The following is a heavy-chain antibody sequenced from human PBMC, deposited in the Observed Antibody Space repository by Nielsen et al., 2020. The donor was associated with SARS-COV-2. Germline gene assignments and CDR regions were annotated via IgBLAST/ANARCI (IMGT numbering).Heavy chain of an antibody. CDR3: AREGPVDIVATPPYGMDV. CDR1: GGTFSSYA. J-gene: IGHJ6*02. D-gene: IGHD5-12*01. V-gene: IGHV1-69*06. Sequence: SVKVSCKASGGTFSSYAISWVRQAPGQGLEWMGGIIPIFGTANYAQKFQGRVTITADKSTSTAYMELNSLRAEDTAVYYCAREGPVDIVATPPYGMDVWGQGTTVTVSS. CDR2: IIPIFGTA.